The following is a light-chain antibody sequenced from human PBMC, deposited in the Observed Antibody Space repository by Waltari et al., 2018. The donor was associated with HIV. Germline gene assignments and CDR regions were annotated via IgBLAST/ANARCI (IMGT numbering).Light chain of an antibody. V-gene: IGKV3-15*01. J-gene: IGKJ4*01. Sequence: EIVMTQSPATLSVSPGERATLSCMTSQSVRSNLAWHQQKPGQAPRLRIYVASTRATGIPARFSGSGSGTEFTLTISSLQSEDFAVDYCQQYNNWPALTVGGGTKVEIK. CDR3: QQYNNWPALT. CDR2: VAS. CDR1: QSVRSN.